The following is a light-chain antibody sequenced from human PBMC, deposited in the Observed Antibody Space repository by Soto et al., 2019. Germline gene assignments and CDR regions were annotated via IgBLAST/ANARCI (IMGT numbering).Light chain of an antibody. J-gene: IGLJ1*01. CDR2: GNN. Sequence: SVETQPPTVSGSPGPTVNITCTGSSSNIGAGYDVHWYQQLPGTAPKLLIYGNNNRPSGVPDRFSGSKSGTSASLAVTGLQAEDEADYYCQSYATGLSVLYVFGTGTKVTVL. CDR1: SSNIGAGYD. CDR3: QSYATGLSVLYV. V-gene: IGLV1-40*01.